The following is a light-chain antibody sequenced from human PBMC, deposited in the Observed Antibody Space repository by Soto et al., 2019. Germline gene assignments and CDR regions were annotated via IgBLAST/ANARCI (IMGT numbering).Light chain of an antibody. J-gene: IGLJ2*01. Sequence: ALTQPASVSGSPGQSITISCTGTSSDVGGYKYVSWYQQHPDKAPKLIIFEVSNRPSGISSRFSGSKFGNTASLTISGLQAEDEADYYCASYTSSSTSVIFGRGTKVTVL. CDR1: SSDVGGYKY. CDR2: EVS. V-gene: IGLV2-14*01. CDR3: ASYTSSSTSVI.